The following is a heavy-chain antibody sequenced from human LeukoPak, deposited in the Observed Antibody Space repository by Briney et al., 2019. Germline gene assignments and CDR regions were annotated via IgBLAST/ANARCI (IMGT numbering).Heavy chain of an antibody. V-gene: IGHV4-39*02. Sequence: PSETLSLTCTVSGGSISSNYYWGWIRQPPGKGLEWIVSFFYSGSTYYNPSLKSRVTISVDTSKNQFSLRLSSVTAADTAVYYCARARGRYIDFLDYWGQGTLITVSS. J-gene: IGHJ4*02. D-gene: IGHD3-9*01. CDR2: FFYSGST. CDR1: GGSISSNYY. CDR3: ARARGRYIDFLDY.